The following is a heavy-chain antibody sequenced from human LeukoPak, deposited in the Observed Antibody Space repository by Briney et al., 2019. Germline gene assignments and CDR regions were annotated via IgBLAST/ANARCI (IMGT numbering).Heavy chain of an antibody. CDR3: ARHVRSGWYEGVFDY. J-gene: IGHJ4*02. CDR1: GGSISSSNW. Sequence: PSGTLSLTCAVSGGSISSSNWWSWVRQPPGKGLEWIGEIYQSGSTNYNPSLKSRVTISVDTSKNQFSLKLRSVTAADTAVYYCARHVRSGWYEGVFDYWGQGTLVTVSS. V-gene: IGHV4-4*02. D-gene: IGHD6-19*01. CDR2: IYQSGST.